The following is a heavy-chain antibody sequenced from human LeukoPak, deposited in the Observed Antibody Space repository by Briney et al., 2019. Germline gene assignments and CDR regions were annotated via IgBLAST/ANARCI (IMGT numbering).Heavy chain of an antibody. V-gene: IGHV1-69*13. J-gene: IGHJ3*02. CDR1: GGTFSSYA. D-gene: IGHD3-22*01. Sequence: ASVKVSCKSSGGTFSSYAISWVRQAPGQGLEWMGGIIPIFGTANYAQKFRGRVTITADESTSTAYMELSSLRSEDTAVYYCANYDSSGYSAFDIWGQGTMVTVSS. CDR3: ANYDSSGYSAFDI. CDR2: IIPIFGTA.